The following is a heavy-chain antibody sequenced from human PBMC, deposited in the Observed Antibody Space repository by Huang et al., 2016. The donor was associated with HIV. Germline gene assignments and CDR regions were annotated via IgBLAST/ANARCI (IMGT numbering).Heavy chain of an antibody. CDR1: GYSFTNYD. CDR2: MVPNSGKT. D-gene: IGHD6-19*01. Sequence: QVQLVQSGAEVTKPGASVRVSCKTSGYSFTNYDINWVRRAPGQGLEWVGLMVPNSGKTAYAQKCQGRVTLTRDTPTGTAYMDLRSLRSDDTAVYFCARLTSGWYQDYWGQGTLVTVSS. CDR3: ARLTSGWYQDY. J-gene: IGHJ4*02. V-gene: IGHV1-8*01.